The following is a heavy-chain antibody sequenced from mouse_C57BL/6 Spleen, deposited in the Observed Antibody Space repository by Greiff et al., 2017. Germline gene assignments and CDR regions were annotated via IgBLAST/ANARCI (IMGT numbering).Heavy chain of an antibody. V-gene: IGHV1-82*01. CDR1: GYAFSSSW. Sequence: VQLQQSGPELVKPGASVKISCKASGYAFSSSWMNWVKQRPGKGLEWIGGIYPGDGDTNYNGKFKGKATLTADKSSSTAYMHLSSLTSEDSAVYFCARGYYGNRYAMDDWGQGTSVTVSS. CDR3: ARGYYGNRYAMDD. J-gene: IGHJ4*01. D-gene: IGHD1-1*01. CDR2: IYPGDGDT.